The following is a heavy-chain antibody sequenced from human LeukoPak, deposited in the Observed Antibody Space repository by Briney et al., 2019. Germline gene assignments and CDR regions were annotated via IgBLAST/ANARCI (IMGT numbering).Heavy chain of an antibody. CDR2: IYTIVST. J-gene: IGHJ5*02. Sequence: SETLSLTCTVSGGSISIYYCGWIRRPAGKGREWIGRIYTIVSTNYNPSLKSRVTMSVDTSKNQFSLKLSSVTAADTAVYYCARDPTYCSGGSCYVSHWFDPWGQGTLVTVSS. V-gene: IGHV4-4*07. CDR3: ARDPTYCSGGSCYVSHWFDP. CDR1: GGSISIYY. D-gene: IGHD2-15*01.